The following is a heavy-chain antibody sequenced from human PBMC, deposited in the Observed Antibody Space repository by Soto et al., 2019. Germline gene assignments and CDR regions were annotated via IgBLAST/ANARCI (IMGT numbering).Heavy chain of an antibody. Sequence: QVQLVESGGGVVQPGRSLRLSCAASGFTFSSYGMHWVRQAPGKGLEWVAVIWYDGSNKYYADSVKGRFTISRDNSKNTLYLQMNSLRAEDTAVYYCARDGRLLVPAAILDYWGQGTLVTVSS. CDR3: ARDGRLLVPAAILDY. V-gene: IGHV3-33*01. CDR2: IWYDGSNK. D-gene: IGHD2-2*02. CDR1: GFTFSSYG. J-gene: IGHJ4*02.